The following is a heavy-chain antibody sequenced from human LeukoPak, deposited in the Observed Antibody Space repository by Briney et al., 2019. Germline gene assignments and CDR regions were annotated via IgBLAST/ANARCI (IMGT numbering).Heavy chain of an antibody. CDR3: ARHPAYGPFDY. J-gene: IGHJ4*01. CDR1: GGSISSSSYY. V-gene: IGHV4-39*01. D-gene: IGHD3-10*01. CDR2: IYSSGTP. Sequence: SETLSLTCTVSGGSISSSSYYWGWLRQPPGTGLEWIGTIYSSGTPYYNPSLKSRVTISVDTSKNQFSLKLTSVTAADTAVFYCARHPAYGPFDYWGHGALVTVSS.